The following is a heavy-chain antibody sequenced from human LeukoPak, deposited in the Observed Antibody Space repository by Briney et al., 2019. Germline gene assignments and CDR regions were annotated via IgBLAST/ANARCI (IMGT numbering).Heavy chain of an antibody. V-gene: IGHV1-18*01. D-gene: IGHD3-10*01. CDR3: ARPRRFGELAYFDY. J-gene: IGHJ4*02. CDR1: GGTFSSYA. CDR2: ISAYNGNT. Sequence: ASVKVSCKASGGTFSSYAISWVRQAPGQGLEWMGWISAYNGNTNYAQKLQGRVTMTTDTSTSTAYMELRSLRSDDTAVYYCARPRRFGELAYFDYWGQGTLVTVSS.